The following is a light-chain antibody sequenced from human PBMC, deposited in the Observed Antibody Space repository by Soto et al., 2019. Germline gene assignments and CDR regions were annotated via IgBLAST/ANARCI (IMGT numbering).Light chain of an antibody. V-gene: IGLV2-14*01. Sequence: SVLAQPASVSGSPGQSITISCTGTSDDIGVYNYVSWYQHHPGKGPKLIIFDVDNRPSGVSDRFFGSKSGNTASLTISGLQPEDEAHYHCSSYTSHSTLVFGGGTKVTVL. J-gene: IGLJ3*02. CDR2: DVD. CDR3: SSYTSHSTLV. CDR1: SDDIGVYNY.